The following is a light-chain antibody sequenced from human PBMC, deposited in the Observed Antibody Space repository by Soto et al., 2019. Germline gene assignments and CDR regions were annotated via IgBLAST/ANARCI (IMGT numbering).Light chain of an antibody. Sequence: EIVMTQSPATLPVSPGERATLSCRASQSVSSNLAWYQQKPGQAPRLLIYGASTRATGIPARFSGSGSGTEFTLTISSLEPEDFAVYYCQQYNKWPQTFGQGTKVDIK. J-gene: IGKJ1*01. CDR1: QSVSSN. CDR2: GAS. V-gene: IGKV3-15*01. CDR3: QQYNKWPQT.